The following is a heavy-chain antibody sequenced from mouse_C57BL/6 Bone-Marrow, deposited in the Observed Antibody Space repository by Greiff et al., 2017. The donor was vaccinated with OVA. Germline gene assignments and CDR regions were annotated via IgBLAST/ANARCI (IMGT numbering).Heavy chain of an antibody. CDR1: GFSFNTYA. V-gene: IGHV10-1*01. D-gene: IGHD2-1*01. CDR3: VSLYYGNST. J-gene: IGHJ3*01. CDR2: IRSKSNNYAT. Sequence: EVQGVESGGGLVQPKGSLKLSCAASGFSFNTYAMNWVRQAPGKGLEWVARIRSKSNNYATYYADSVKDRFTISRDDSESMLYLQMNNLKTEDTAMYYCVSLYYGNSTWGQGTLVTVSA.